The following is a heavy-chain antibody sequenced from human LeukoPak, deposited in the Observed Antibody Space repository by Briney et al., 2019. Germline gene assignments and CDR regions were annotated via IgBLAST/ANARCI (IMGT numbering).Heavy chain of an antibody. D-gene: IGHD5-24*01. J-gene: IGHJ6*03. CDR3: ARERDGYKAPRDGNYYMDV. Sequence: SVKVSCKASGGTFSSHAISWVRQAPGQGLEWMGGIIPIFGTANYAQKFQGRVTITTDESTSTAYMELSSLRSEDTAVYYCARERDGYKAPRDGNYYMDVWGKGTTVTVSS. CDR1: GGTFSSHA. CDR2: IIPIFGTA. V-gene: IGHV1-69*05.